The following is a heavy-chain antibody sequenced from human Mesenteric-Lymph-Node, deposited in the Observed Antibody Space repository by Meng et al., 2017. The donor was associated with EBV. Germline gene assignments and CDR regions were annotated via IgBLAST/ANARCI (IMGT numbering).Heavy chain of an antibody. Sequence: QLQVQESGSGLVKPSQTLSLTCAVSGGSVSSGGYSWSWIRQPPGKGLEWIGYIYHFGSPNYNPSLKSRVTISVDRSKNQFSLNLTSMTAADTAVYYCARRGIAEGFDFWGQGTLVTVSS. CDR1: GGSVSSGGYS. CDR2: IYHFGSP. CDR3: ARRGIAEGFDF. J-gene: IGHJ4*02. V-gene: IGHV4-30-2*01.